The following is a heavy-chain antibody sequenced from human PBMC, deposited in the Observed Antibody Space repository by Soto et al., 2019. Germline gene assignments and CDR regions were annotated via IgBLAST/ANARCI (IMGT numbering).Heavy chain of an antibody. CDR1: GFTFSSDW. J-gene: IGHJ4*02. D-gene: IGHD1-26*01. Sequence: EVLMVESGGDLVQPGGSLRLSCSGSGFTFSSDWMNWVRQTPGKGLEWVANINEDGSDTYYMDSVKGRFTISRDNAKNSLYLQMNSLRAEDTAVYFCVGAHFDYWGQGTLVIVSS. CDR2: INEDGSDT. V-gene: IGHV3-7*01. CDR3: VGAHFDY.